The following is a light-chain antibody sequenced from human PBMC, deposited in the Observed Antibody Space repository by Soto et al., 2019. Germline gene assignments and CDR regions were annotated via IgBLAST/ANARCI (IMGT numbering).Light chain of an antibody. CDR3: QQYNNWPRT. CDR2: GAS. V-gene: IGKV3-15*01. CDR1: QRISNSY. Sequence: EIVLTQSPGTLSLSPGERATLSCRASQRISNSYLAWYQQKPGQAPRLLLYGASTRATGIPARFSGSGSGTEFTLTISSLQSEDFAVYYCQQYNNWPRTFGQGTKVDIK. J-gene: IGKJ1*01.